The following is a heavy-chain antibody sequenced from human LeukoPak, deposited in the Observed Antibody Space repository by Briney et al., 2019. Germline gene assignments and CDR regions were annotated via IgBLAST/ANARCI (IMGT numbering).Heavy chain of an antibody. V-gene: IGHV1-2*02. CDR3: ARDRGYSGSYGALDY. J-gene: IGHJ4*02. CDR2: INPNNGGT. Sequence: GASVKVSCKASGYTFTGNYIHWVRQAPGQGLEWMGWINPNNGGTNYPQKFQGRVTMTRDTSISTAYMELSRLRSDDTAVYYCARDRGYSGSYGALDYWGQGTLVTVSS. CDR1: GYTFTGNY. D-gene: IGHD1-26*01.